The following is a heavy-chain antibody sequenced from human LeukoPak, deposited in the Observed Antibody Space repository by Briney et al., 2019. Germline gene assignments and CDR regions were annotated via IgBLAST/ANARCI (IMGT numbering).Heavy chain of an antibody. V-gene: IGHV3-11*04. CDR3: ARDHFDFWSGYHYFDY. D-gene: IGHD3-3*01. CDR1: GFTFSDYY. CDR2: ISSSGSTI. J-gene: IGHJ4*02. Sequence: GGSLRLSCAASGFTFSDYYMSWIRQAPGKGLEWVSYISSSGSTIYYADSVKGRFTISRDNAKNSLYLQMNSLRAEDTAVYYCARDHFDFWSGYHYFDYWGQGTLVTVSS.